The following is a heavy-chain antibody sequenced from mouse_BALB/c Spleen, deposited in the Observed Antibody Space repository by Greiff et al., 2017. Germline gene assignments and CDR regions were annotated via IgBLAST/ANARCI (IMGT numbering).Heavy chain of an antibody. CDR3: ARVDPYAMDY. Sequence: EVQVVESGGGLVKPGGSLKLSCAASGFTFSSYAMSWVRQSPEKRLEWVAEISSGGSYTYYPDTVTGRFTISRDNAKNTLYLEMSSLRSEDTAMYYCARVDPYAMDYWGQGTSVTVSS. V-gene: IGHV5-9-4*01. CDR1: GFTFSSYA. CDR2: ISSGGSYT. J-gene: IGHJ4*01.